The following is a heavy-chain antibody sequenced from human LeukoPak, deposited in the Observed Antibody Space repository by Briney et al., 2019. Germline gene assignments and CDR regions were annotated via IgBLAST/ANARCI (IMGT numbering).Heavy chain of an antibody. D-gene: IGHD3-22*01. CDR2: IYPGDSDT. Sequence: GESLKISCKGSGYSFTSYWIGWVRPMPGKGLEWMGNIYPGDSDTRYSPSFQGQVTISADKSISTAYLQGSSLKASDTAMYYCARIDSSGYYKHERFDYWGQGTLVTVSS. CDR1: GYSFTSYW. J-gene: IGHJ4*02. V-gene: IGHV5-51*01. CDR3: ARIDSSGYYKHERFDY.